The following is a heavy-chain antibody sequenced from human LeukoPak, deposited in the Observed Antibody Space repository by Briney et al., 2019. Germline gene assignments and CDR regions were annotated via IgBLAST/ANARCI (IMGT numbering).Heavy chain of an antibody. CDR2: TYYRSKWYH. D-gene: IGHD6-13*01. Sequence: SQTLSLTCAISGDSFSSNSATWSWIRQSPSRGLEWLGRTYYRSKWYHDYAVSVKSRISINPDTSKNQFSLQVNSVTPEDTAVYYCARQKAAAGLFDYWGQGTLVTVSS. CDR3: ARQKAAAGLFDY. CDR1: GDSFSSNSAT. V-gene: IGHV6-1*01. J-gene: IGHJ4*02.